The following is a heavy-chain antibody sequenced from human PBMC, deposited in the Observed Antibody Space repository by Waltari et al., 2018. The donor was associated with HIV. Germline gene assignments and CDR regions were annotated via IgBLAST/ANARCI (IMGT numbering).Heavy chain of an antibody. J-gene: IGHJ6*02. CDR2: IISSSSYI. CDR3: ARDFWGGYYYGMDV. D-gene: IGHD3-16*01. CDR1: GFHFSRYS. Sequence: EVQLVESGGGLVTPGGSLRLSCAASGFHFSRYSMNWLRQAPGKGVEWVSSIISSSSYIYYADSVKGRFTISRDNAKNSLYLQMNSLRAEDTAVYYCARDFWGGYYYGMDVWGQGTTVTVSS. V-gene: IGHV3-21*01.